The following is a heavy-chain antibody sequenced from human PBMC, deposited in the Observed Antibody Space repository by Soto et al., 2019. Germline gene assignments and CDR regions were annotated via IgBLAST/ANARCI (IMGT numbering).Heavy chain of an antibody. J-gene: IGHJ4*02. CDR1: GGSIRSGGYS. D-gene: IGHD3-3*01. CDR3: VRGPHFGR. CDR2: IYHSGST. V-gene: IGHV4-30-2*01. Sequence: QLQLQESGSELVKPSQTLSHTCAVSGGSIRSGGYSWRWIRQPPGKGLEWIGYIYHSGSTYYNPSLKSRVTISVDRSKNQFSLKLSSVTAADTAVYHCVRGPHFGRWGQGNLVTVSS.